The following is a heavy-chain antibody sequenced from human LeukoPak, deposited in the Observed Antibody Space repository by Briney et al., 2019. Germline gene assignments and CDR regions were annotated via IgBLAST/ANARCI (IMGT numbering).Heavy chain of an antibody. J-gene: IGHJ4*02. Sequence: SETLSLTCTVSGGSITSSGCYWGWLRQPPGKGLEWIGTVYFSGNTYYNPSLKSRVTISVDTAKNQFSLKLGSVTAADTAVYYCARHVEMTTVYFDHWGQGTLVTVSS. V-gene: IGHV4-39*01. D-gene: IGHD4-11*01. CDR1: GGSITSSGCY. CDR2: VYFSGNT. CDR3: ARHVEMTTVYFDH.